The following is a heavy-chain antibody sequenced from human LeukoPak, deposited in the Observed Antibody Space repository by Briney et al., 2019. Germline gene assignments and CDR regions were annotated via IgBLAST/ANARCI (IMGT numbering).Heavy chain of an antibody. CDR3: ARVYYGSGSSSFDY. CDR1: GFTFSSYA. CDR2: ISYDGSNK. D-gene: IGHD3-10*01. J-gene: IGHJ4*02. Sequence: PGGSLRLSCAASGFTFSSYAMHWVRQAPGKGLEWVAVISYDGSNKYYADSVKGRFTISRDNSKNTLYLQMNSLRAEDTAVYYCARVYYGSGSSSFDYWGQGTLVTVSS. V-gene: IGHV3-30*04.